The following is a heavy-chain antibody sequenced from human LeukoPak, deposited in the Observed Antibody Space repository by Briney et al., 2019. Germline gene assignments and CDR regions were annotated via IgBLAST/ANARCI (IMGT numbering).Heavy chain of an antibody. CDR3: ARVYWNGGRAFDY. CDR1: GYTLSNNG. J-gene: IGHJ4*02. V-gene: IGHV1-18*01. CDR2: IAADNRKT. Sequence: VASVKVSCKASGYTLSNNGITWVRQAPGQGLEWMGWIAADNRKTYYAQNLRDRVTMTTDSSTNTAYMDLRSLRSDDTAVYYCARVYWNGGRAFDYWGQGTLVTVSS. D-gene: IGHD1-1*01.